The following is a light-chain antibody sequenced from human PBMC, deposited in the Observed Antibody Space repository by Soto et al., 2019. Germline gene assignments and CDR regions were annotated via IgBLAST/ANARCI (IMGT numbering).Light chain of an antibody. CDR2: DAS. CDR3: QQCSKWPMYT. CDR1: QNVGTY. V-gene: IGKV3-11*01. Sequence: EIVLTQSPDTLSLSPGERATLSCRASQNVGTYLTWFQQKPGQAPRRLIYDASTRVSGVPARFSGSGSGTDFTRTISSLEPEDFAVYYCQQCSKWPMYTFGQRTKLEIK. J-gene: IGKJ2*01.